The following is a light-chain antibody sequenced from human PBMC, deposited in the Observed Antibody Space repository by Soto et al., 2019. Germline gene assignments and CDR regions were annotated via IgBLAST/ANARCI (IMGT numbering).Light chain of an antibody. Sequence: VMTQSPAPLSVSPGERVTLSCRASQRISNNVAWYQQRPGQAPRLLIYGASTRATGIPARFSGSRSGTECTLIISSLQSEDAAVYYCQQYNSWMWTLGQGTKVDIK. CDR1: QRISNN. J-gene: IGKJ1*01. CDR2: GAS. V-gene: IGKV3-15*01. CDR3: QQYNSWMWT.